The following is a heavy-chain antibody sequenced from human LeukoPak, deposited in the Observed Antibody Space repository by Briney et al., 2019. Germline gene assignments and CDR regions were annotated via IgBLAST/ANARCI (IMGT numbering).Heavy chain of an antibody. J-gene: IGHJ4*02. CDR2: INHSGST. D-gene: IGHD5-12*01. V-gene: IGHV4-39*07. CDR3: ASGVPPGGSPHLPH. CDR1: GGSISSSSYY. Sequence: SETLSLTCTVSGGSISSSSYYWGWIRQPPGKGLEWVGEINHSGSTNYNPSLKSRVTISVDTSKNQFSLKLSSVTAADTAVYYCASGVPPGGSPHLPHWGQGTLVTVSS.